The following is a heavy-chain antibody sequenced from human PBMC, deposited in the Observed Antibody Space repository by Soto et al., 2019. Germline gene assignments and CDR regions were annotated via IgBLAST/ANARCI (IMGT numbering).Heavy chain of an antibody. D-gene: IGHD5-12*01. CDR1: GFSFIDYS. V-gene: IGHV1-3*01. CDR2: INAGNGNT. Sequence: ASVKVSCKASGFSFIDYSILWVRQAPGQSLEWLGWINAGNGNTKYSHKFQDRVTITSDTSATTTYMELRSLRSEDTTVFYCARSAKKTWLPDFWGQGTLVTVSS. J-gene: IGHJ1*01. CDR3: ARSAKKTWLPDF.